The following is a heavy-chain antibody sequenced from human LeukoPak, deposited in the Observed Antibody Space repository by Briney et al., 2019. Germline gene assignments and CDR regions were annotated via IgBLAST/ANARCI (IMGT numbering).Heavy chain of an antibody. D-gene: IGHD6-19*01. V-gene: IGHV3-74*01. CDR2: INSDGSST. CDR1: GFTFSSYW. J-gene: IGHJ4*02. Sequence: PGGSLRLSCAASGFTFSSYWMHWVRQAPGKRLVWVSRINSDGSSTSYADSVKGRFTISRDNAKNTLYLQMNSLRAEDTAVYYCVGSGWYSTDYFDYWGQGTLVTVSS. CDR3: VGSGWYSTDYFDY.